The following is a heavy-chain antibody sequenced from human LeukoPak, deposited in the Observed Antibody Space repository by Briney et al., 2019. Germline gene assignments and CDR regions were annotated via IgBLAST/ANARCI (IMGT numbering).Heavy chain of an antibody. CDR3: ARQTTTSGYYYYYMDV. Sequence: KASETLSLTCAVYGGSFSGYYWSWIRQPPGKGLEWIGEINHSGSTNYNPSLKSRVTISVDTSKNQFSLKLSSVTAADTAVYYCARQTTTSGYYYYYMDVWGKGTTVTVSS. CDR2: INHSGST. J-gene: IGHJ6*03. CDR1: GGSFSGYY. D-gene: IGHD1-1*01. V-gene: IGHV4-34*01.